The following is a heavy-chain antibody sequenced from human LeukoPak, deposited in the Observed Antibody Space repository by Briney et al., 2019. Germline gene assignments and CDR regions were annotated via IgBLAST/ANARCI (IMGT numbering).Heavy chain of an antibody. CDR1: GGSISSYY. Sequence: PSETLSLTCTVSGGSISSYYWSWIRQPAGKGLEWIGRIYTSGSTNYNPSLKSRVTMSVDTSKNQFSLKLSSVTAADTAVYYCARDQRYSSGWASYYYYGMDVWGQGTTVTVSS. CDR2: IYTSGST. J-gene: IGHJ6*02. D-gene: IGHD6-19*01. CDR3: ARDQRYSSGWASYYYYGMDV. V-gene: IGHV4-4*07.